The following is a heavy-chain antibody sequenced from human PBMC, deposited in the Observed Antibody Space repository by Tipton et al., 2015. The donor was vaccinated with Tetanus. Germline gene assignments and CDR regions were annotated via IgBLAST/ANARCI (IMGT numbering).Heavy chain of an antibody. V-gene: IGHV4-59*01. Sequence: TLSLTCTVSGASISNYYWNWIRQPPGKGLEWIGYIHYSGSTNYNPSLKSRVTLSIDTSKTQFSLKLSSVTPADTAVYYCARTGWFGHMPASDSWGQGTLVTVSS. CDR3: ARTGWFGHMPASDS. J-gene: IGHJ4*02. CDR1: GASISNYY. D-gene: IGHD3-10*01. CDR2: IHYSGST.